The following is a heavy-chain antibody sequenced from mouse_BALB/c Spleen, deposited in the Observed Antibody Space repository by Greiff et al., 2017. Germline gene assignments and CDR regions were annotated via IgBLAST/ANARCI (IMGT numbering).Heavy chain of an antibody. J-gene: IGHJ1*01. CDR2: ISSGGST. CDR3: ARRPLFDYGSSYWYFDV. D-gene: IGHD1-1*01. V-gene: IGHV5-6-5*01. CDR1: GFTFSSYA. Sequence: EVQLVESGGGLVKPGGSLKLSCAASGFTFSSYAMSWVHQTPEKRLEWVASISSGGSTYYPDSVKGRFTISRDNARNILYLQMSSLRSEDTAMYYCARRPLFDYGSSYWYFDVWGAGTTVTVSS.